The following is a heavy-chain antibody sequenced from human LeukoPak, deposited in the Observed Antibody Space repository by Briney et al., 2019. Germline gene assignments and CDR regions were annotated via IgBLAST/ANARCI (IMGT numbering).Heavy chain of an antibody. CDR2: IKQDGSEK. J-gene: IGHJ3*02. Sequence: GGSLRLSCAASGFTFSSYWMSWVRQAPGKGLEWVANIKQDGSEKYYVDSVKGRFTISRDNAENSLYLQMNSLRAEDTAVYYCARGTWIQLWYRGYDAFDIWGQGTMVTVS. CDR1: GFTFSSYW. V-gene: IGHV3-7*04. CDR3: ARGTWIQLWYRGYDAFDI. D-gene: IGHD5-18*01.